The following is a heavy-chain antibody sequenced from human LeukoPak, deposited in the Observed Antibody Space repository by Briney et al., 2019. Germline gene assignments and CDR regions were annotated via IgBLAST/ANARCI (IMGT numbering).Heavy chain of an antibody. D-gene: IGHD5-12*01. CDR1: GFSFSTFA. J-gene: IGHJ4*02. Sequence: GGSLRLSCVASGFSFSTFAMSWVRQAPGKELEWVSRISGGGRDTYYADSVKGRFTISRDNARNSLYLQVNSLRAEDTALYYCATDLILQHSFGYPVEYWGQGTLVTVSS. V-gene: IGHV3-23*01. CDR2: ISGGGRDT. CDR3: ATDLILQHSFGYPVEY.